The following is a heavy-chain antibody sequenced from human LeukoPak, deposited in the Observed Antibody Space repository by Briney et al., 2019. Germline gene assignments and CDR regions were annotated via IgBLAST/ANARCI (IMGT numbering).Heavy chain of an antibody. CDR1: GFSLSTSGVG. Sequence: SSPTLVNPTQTLTLTCTFSGFSLSTSGVGVGWIRQPPGKALEWLALIYWDDDKRYSPSLKSRLTITKDTSKNQVVLKMTNMDPVDTATYYCAHSTYSSGIAAAGPRYFDLWGRGTLVTVS. CDR2: IYWDDDK. V-gene: IGHV2-5*02. J-gene: IGHJ2*01. CDR3: AHSTYSSGIAAAGPRYFDL. D-gene: IGHD6-13*01.